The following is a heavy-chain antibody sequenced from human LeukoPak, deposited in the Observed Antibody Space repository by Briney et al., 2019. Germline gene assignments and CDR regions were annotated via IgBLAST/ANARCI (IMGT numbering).Heavy chain of an antibody. CDR3: AREGRYCSSTSCYYLGNWFDP. J-gene: IGHJ5*02. CDR2: ISGSGGNT. Sequence: AGGSLRLSCAASGFTFSNYAMNWVRQAPGKGLEWVSSISGSGGNTYYADSVKGRFTISRDNSKNTLYLQMNSLRAEDTAVYYCAREGRYCSSTSCYYLGNWFDPWGQGTLVTVSS. V-gene: IGHV3-23*01. D-gene: IGHD2-2*01. CDR1: GFTFSNYA.